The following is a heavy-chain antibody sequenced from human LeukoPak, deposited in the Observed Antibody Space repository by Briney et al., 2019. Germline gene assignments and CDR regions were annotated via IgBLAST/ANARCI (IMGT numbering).Heavy chain of an antibody. CDR2: INPNSGGT. D-gene: IGHD5-12*01. Sequence: ASVKVSCKASGYTFTGYYMHWVRQAPGQGLEWMGWINPNSGGTNYAQKFQGRVTMTRDTSISTAYMELSRLRSDDTAVYYCARVYKPISGYDYWGQGTLVTVSS. J-gene: IGHJ4*02. CDR3: ARVYKPISGYDY. CDR1: GYTFTGYY. V-gene: IGHV1-2*02.